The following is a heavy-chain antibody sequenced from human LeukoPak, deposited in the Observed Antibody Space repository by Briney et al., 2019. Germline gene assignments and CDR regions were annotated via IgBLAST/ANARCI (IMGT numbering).Heavy chain of an antibody. D-gene: IGHD3-10*01. CDR2: ISSSGSTI. CDR1: GFTFSDYY. V-gene: IGHV3-11*01. Sequence: GGSLRLSCAASGFTFSDYYMSWIRQAPGKGLEWVSYISSSGSTIYYADSVKGRFTISRDNAKNSLYLQMNSLRAEDTAVYYCARYLMVRGVIITPYYYGMDVWGQGTTVTVSS. CDR3: ARYLMVRGVIITPYYYGMDV. J-gene: IGHJ6*02.